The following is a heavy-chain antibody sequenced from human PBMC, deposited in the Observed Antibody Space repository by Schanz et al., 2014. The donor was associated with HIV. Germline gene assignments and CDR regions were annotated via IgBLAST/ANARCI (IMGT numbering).Heavy chain of an antibody. Sequence: LVQSGAEVKRPGASVTVSCTAAGSTFPDLDVNWVRQAPGQGLEWMGGFIPIFGTTNYAQKFQGRVTIIADESTSTVYMELSSLRSEDTAVYYCAREGGQYKHYGMDVWGQGTTVTVSS. CDR3: AREGGQYKHYGMDV. CDR1: GSTFPDLD. CDR2: FIPIFGTT. D-gene: IGHD1-20*01. V-gene: IGHV1-69*13. J-gene: IGHJ6*02.